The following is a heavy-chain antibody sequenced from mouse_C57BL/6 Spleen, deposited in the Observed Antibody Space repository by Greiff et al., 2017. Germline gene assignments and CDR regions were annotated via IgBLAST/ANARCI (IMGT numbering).Heavy chain of an antibody. V-gene: IGHV7-3*03. J-gene: IGHJ2*01. CDR3: AKGNLATVVATCYFDY. Sequence: EVKLVESGGGLVQPGGSLSLSCAASGFTFTDYYMSWVRQPPGKALEWLGFIRNTANGYTTEYSAYVKGRFTISRDNSQSILYLQMNALRTENSATYYVAKGNLATVVATCYFDYWGQGTTLTVSS. D-gene: IGHD1-1*01. CDR2: IRNTANGYTT. CDR1: GFTFTDYY.